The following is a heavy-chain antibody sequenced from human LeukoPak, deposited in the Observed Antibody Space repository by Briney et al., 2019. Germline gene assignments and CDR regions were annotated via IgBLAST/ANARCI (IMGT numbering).Heavy chain of an antibody. CDR2: IFPIIDMA. CDR1: GGPFSSYT. Sequence: ASVKVSCKASGGPFSSYTINWVRLVPGQGLEWMGRIFPIIDMANYAQKFHGRVTIIADKSTNTAYMELSSLRPEDTVVYYCARGRGEMATIKGCAFDIWGQGTMVTVSS. J-gene: IGHJ3*02. CDR3: ARGRGEMATIKGCAFDI. V-gene: IGHV1-69*02. D-gene: IGHD5-24*01.